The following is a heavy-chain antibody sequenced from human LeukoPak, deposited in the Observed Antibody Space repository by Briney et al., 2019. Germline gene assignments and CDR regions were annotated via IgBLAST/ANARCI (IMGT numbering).Heavy chain of an antibody. V-gene: IGHV3-23*01. J-gene: IGHJ4*02. Sequence: GGSLRLSCAAPGFTFSSYGMSWVRQAPGKGLEWVSAISGRGGYTYYADSVKGRFTISRDNSKNTLYLQMNSLRAEDTAVYYCAAIKRAYSQNDYWGQGTLVIVSS. CDR1: GFTFSSYG. D-gene: IGHD5-18*01. CDR2: ISGRGGYT. CDR3: AAIKRAYSQNDY.